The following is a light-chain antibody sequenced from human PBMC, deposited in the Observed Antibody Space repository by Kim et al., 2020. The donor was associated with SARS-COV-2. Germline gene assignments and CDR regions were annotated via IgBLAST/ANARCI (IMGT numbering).Light chain of an antibody. CDR2: QDS. CDR1: KLGDKY. CDR3: QAWDSSTYV. Sequence: SYELTQPPSVSVSPGQTASITCPGDKLGDKYACWYQQKPGQSPVLVIYQDSKRPSGIPERFSGSNSGNTATLTISETQAMDEADYYCQAWDSSTYVFGTGTKVTVL. J-gene: IGLJ1*01. V-gene: IGLV3-1*01.